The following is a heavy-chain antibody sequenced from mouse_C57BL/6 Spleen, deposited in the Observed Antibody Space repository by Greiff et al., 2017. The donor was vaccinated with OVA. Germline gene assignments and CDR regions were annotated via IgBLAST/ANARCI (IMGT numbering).Heavy chain of an antibody. J-gene: IGHJ4*01. D-gene: IGHD2-4*01. CDR2: IDPSDSET. CDR1: GYTFTSYW. Sequence: QVQLQQPGAELVRPGSSVKLSCKASGYTFTSYWMHWVKQRPIQGLEWIGNIDPSDSETQYNQKFKDKATLTVDKSSSSAYMQLSSLTSDVSAVYYCARDDYAYAMDYWGQGTSVTVSS. V-gene: IGHV1-52*01. CDR3: ARDDYAYAMDY.